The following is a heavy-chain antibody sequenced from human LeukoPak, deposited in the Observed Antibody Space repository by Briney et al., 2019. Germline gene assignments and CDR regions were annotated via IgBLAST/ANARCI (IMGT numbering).Heavy chain of an antibody. V-gene: IGHV1-8*01. D-gene: IGHD1-26*01. CDR1: GYTFTSYD. J-gene: IGHJ4*02. CDR2: MNPNSGNT. Sequence: ASVKVSCKASGYTFTSYDINWVRQATGQGLEWMGWMNPNSGNTGYAQKFQGRVTMTRNTSISTAYMGLSSLRSEDTAVYYCASNSPRYSGSYWSIFDYWGQGTLVTVSS. CDR3: ASNSPRYSGSYWSIFDY.